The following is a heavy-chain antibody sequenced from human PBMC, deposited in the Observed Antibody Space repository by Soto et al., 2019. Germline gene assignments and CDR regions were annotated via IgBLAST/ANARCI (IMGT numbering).Heavy chain of an antibody. CDR1: GGSIRSYY. J-gene: IGHJ4*02. CDR2: IYTSGST. D-gene: IGHD2-2*01. V-gene: IGHV4-4*07. Sequence: SETLSLACTVSGGSIRSYYWSWIRQPAGKVLEWIGRIYTSGSTNYNPSLKSRVTMSVDTSKNQFPLKLSSVTAADTAVYYCARACSSNSCYDVFDYWGQGTLVTVSS. CDR3: ARACSSNSCYDVFDY.